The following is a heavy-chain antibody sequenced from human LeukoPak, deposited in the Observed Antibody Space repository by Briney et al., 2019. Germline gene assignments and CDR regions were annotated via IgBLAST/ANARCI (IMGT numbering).Heavy chain of an antibody. V-gene: IGHV3-11*01. D-gene: IGHD3-22*01. CDR3: AKEDSSGYLSYYYGMDV. CDR2: IGSTDSSI. CDR1: GFTFSAYY. Sequence: PGGSLRLSCVGSGFTFSAYYLSWIRQAPGKGLEWVSYIGSTDSSIKYADSVKGRFTISRDNAKNSVYLQMNSLRAEDTAVYYCAKEDSSGYLSYYYGMDVWGQGTTVTVSS. J-gene: IGHJ6*02.